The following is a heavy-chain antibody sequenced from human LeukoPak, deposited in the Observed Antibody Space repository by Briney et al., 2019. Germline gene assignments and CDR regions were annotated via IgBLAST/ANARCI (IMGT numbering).Heavy chain of an antibody. D-gene: IGHD6-19*01. V-gene: IGHV6-1*03. CDR1: GARSAINIAA. CDR3: ARSPSPYSSGWYFDY. J-gene: IGHJ4*02. Sequence: SQTLSPTCAISGARSAINIAAWSWIPQAPSRGRGWLGTTYQRSKCSNEYAGSVTSLITINPDISKNQFSLQLNSVTPEDTAVYYCARSPSPYSSGWYFDYWGQRTLVTVSS. CDR2: TYQRSKCSN.